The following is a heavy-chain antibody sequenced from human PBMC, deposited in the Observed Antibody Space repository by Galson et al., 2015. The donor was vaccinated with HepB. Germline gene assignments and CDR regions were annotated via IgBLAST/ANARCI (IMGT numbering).Heavy chain of an antibody. CDR3: ARDRRDYGDPQGNY. Sequence: SVKVSCKASGGTFSSYTISWVRQAPGKGLEWMGRIIPILGKANYAQKFQGRVTITADKSTSTAYMELSSLRSEDTAVYYCARDRRDYGDPQGNYWGQGTLVTVSS. D-gene: IGHD4-17*01. J-gene: IGHJ4*02. V-gene: IGHV1-69*08. CDR2: IIPILGKA. CDR1: GGTFSSYT.